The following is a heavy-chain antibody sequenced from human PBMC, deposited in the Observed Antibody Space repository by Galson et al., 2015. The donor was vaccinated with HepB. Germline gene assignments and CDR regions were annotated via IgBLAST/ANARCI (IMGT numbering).Heavy chain of an antibody. CDR2: IYYTGST. Sequence: TLSLTCTVSGGSITSGDYYWSWLRRFPEKGLEWIAYIYYTGSTYSNPSLKSRVSLSVDTSHNQFYLNLNSVTAADTAVDFCARGRVWFGESTSHYYGMDVWGQGTTVTVSS. CDR3: ARGRVWFGESTSHYYGMDV. V-gene: IGHV4-30-4*01. D-gene: IGHD3-10*01. J-gene: IGHJ6*02. CDR1: GGSITSGDYY.